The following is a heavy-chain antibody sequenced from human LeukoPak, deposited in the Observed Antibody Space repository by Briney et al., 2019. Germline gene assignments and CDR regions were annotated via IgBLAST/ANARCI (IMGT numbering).Heavy chain of an antibody. CDR1: GYTFTSYG. V-gene: IGHV1-18*01. CDR3: ARDSNPVTYSGSFDY. J-gene: IGHJ4*02. D-gene: IGHD6-13*01. CDR2: ISAYNGNT. Sequence: ASVKVSCKASGYTFTSYGISWVRQAPGQGLEWMGWISAYNGNTNYAQKLQGRVTMTTDTSTSTAYMELRSLRSDDTAVYYCARDSNPVTYSGSFDYWGQGTLVTVSS.